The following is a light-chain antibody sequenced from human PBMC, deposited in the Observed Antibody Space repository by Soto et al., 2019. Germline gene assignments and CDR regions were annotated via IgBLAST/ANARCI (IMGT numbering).Light chain of an antibody. J-gene: IGKJ4*01. V-gene: IGKV3-20*01. CDR2: AAS. CDR3: QQYGNSPLT. CDR1: QSVTNSY. Sequence: EIVMTQSPVTLSVSPGERATLSCRASQSVTNSYLAWYQQKPGQAPRLLIYAASSRATGVPGRFSGSGSGTDFTLTISRLEPEDFAVYYCQQYGNSPLTFGGGTKVDIK.